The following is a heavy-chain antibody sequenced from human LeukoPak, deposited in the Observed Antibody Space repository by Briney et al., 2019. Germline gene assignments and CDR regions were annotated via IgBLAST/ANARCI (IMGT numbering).Heavy chain of an antibody. CDR3: ARAGLGCGWFGDYYYYMDV. Sequence: ASVKVSCKASGYTFTGYYMHWVRQAPGQGLEWMGWINPNSGGTNYAQKFQGRVTMTRDTSISTAYMELSRLRSDDTAVYYCARAGLGCGWFGDYYYYMDVWGKGTTVTVSS. CDR2: INPNSGGT. V-gene: IGHV1-2*02. D-gene: IGHD6-19*01. CDR1: GYTFTGYY. J-gene: IGHJ6*03.